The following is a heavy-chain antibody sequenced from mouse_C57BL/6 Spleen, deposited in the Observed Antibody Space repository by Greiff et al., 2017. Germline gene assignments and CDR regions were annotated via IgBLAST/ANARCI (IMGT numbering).Heavy chain of an antibody. CDR3: ARRFLGSSYFDY. Sequence: QVQLKQPGAELVMPGASVKLSCKASGYTFTSYWMHWVKQRPGQGLEWIGEIDPSDSYTNYNQKFKGKSTLTVDKSSSTAYMQLSSLTSEDSAVYYCARRFLGSSYFDYWGQGTTLTVSS. V-gene: IGHV1-69*01. D-gene: IGHD1-1*01. J-gene: IGHJ2*01. CDR2: IDPSDSYT. CDR1: GYTFTSYW.